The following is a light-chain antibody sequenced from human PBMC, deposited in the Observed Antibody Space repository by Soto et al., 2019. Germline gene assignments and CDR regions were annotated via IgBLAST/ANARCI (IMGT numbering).Light chain of an antibody. CDR3: QQYETYWT. Sequence: DIQMTQSPSTLSASVGDRVTITCRASQRISYWLAWYQQKPGKAPKLLIYKASILEDVVPSRFSGSGSATEFSLTISSLQPDYFATYYCQQYETYWTFGQGTKVEMK. J-gene: IGKJ1*01. CDR1: QRISYW. CDR2: KAS. V-gene: IGKV1-5*03.